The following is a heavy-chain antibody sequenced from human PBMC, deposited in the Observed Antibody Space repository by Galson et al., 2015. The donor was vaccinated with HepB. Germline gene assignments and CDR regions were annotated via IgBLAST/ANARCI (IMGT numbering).Heavy chain of an antibody. Sequence: LSLTCTVSGDSISSYYWSWIRQPPGKGLEWIGYIYYSGSTNYNPSLKSRVTISVDTSKNQFSLKLSSVTAADTAVYYCARDLSKGPIRYWGQGTLVTVSS. J-gene: IGHJ4*02. CDR2: IYYSGST. D-gene: IGHD3-10*01. CDR3: ARDLSKGPIRY. V-gene: IGHV4-59*01. CDR1: GDSISSYY.